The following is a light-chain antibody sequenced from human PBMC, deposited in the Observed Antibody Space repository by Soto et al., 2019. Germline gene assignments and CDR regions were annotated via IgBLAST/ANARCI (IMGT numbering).Light chain of an antibody. CDR2: DAS. Sequence: EIVMTQSPATLSVSPGERATLSCRASQSVSILLAWYQQKPGQAPRLLIYDASNRATGIPARFSGSGSGTDFTLTISSLEPEDFAVYYCQQRSNWLTFGGGTKVDIK. J-gene: IGKJ4*01. V-gene: IGKV3-11*01. CDR3: QQRSNWLT. CDR1: QSVSIL.